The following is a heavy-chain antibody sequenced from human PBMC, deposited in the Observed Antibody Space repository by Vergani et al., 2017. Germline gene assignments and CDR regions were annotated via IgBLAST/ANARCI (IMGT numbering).Heavy chain of an antibody. CDR1: GGTFSSYA. CDR2: IIPIFGTA. Sequence: QVQLVQSGAEVKKPGSSVKVSCKASGGTFSSYAISWVRQAPGRGLEWMGGIIPIFGTANYAQKFQGRVTITADKSTSTAYMELSSLRSEDTAVYYCARPRARGGYYGSGSYSGAFDIWGQGTMVTVSS. CDR3: ARPRARGGYYGSGSYSGAFDI. V-gene: IGHV1-69*06. D-gene: IGHD3-10*01. J-gene: IGHJ3*02.